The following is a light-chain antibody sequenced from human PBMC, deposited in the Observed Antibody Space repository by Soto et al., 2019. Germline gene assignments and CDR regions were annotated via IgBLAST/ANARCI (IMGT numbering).Light chain of an antibody. V-gene: IGLV2-23*02. Sequence: QSVLTQPASVSGSPGQSITISCTGTSSDVGSYNLVSWYQQHPDKAPKLMIYEVNKRPSGVSNRFSGSKSGNTASLTISGLQAEDEADYYCYSYAGSSLFGGGTKLTVL. J-gene: IGLJ2*01. CDR3: YSYAGSSL. CDR1: SSDVGSYNL. CDR2: EVN.